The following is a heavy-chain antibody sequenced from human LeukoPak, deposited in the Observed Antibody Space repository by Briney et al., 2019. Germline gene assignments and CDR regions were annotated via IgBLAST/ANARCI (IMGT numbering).Heavy chain of an antibody. V-gene: IGHV3-30*18. D-gene: IGHD6-13*01. CDR2: ISYDGSNK. J-gene: IGHJ5*02. Sequence: PGGSLRLSCAASGFTFSSYGMLWVRQAPGKGLEWVAVISYDGSNKYYADSVKGRFTISRDNSKNTLYLQMNSLRAEDTAVYYCAKELRDSSSWYNNWFDPWGQGTLVTVSS. CDR1: GFTFSSYG. CDR3: AKELRDSSSWYNNWFDP.